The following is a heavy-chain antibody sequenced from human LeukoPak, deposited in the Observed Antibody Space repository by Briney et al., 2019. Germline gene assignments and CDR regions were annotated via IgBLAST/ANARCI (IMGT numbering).Heavy chain of an antibody. CDR2: ISWNSGSI. D-gene: IGHD1-26*01. CDR1: GFTSDDYA. CDR3: ARVLGATTEYYYYYMDV. Sequence: GRSLRLSCAASGFTSDDYAMHWVRQPPGKGPEWVSGISWNSGSIGYADSVKGRFTISRDNAKNSLYLQMNSLRAEDTAVYYCARVLGATTEYYYYYMDVWGKGTTVTVSS. V-gene: IGHV3-9*02. J-gene: IGHJ6*03.